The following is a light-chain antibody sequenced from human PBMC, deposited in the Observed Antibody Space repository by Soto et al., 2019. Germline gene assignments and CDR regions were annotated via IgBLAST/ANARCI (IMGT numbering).Light chain of an antibody. CDR2: EVT. V-gene: IGLV2-23*02. Sequence: QSALTQPASVSGSPGQSITISCAGTSSDVGRYNFVSWYQQHPGKVPKLMIFEVTKRPSGVSDRFSGSKSGNTASLTISGLQTDDETDYYCCSDVGGGLYVFGTGTKVTVL. CDR1: SSDVGRYNF. J-gene: IGLJ1*01. CDR3: CSDVGGGLYV.